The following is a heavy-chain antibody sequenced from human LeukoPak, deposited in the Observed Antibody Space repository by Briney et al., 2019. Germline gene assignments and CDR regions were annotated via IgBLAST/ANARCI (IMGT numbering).Heavy chain of an antibody. CDR3: ALYSSSSREKGENDY. D-gene: IGHD6-6*01. CDR1: GGSISSYY. CDR2: IYTSGST. V-gene: IGHV4-4*07. J-gene: IGHJ4*02. Sequence: SETLSLTCTVSGGSISSYYWSWIRQPAGKGLEWIGRIYTSGSTNYNPSLKSRVTMSVDTSKNQFSLKLSSVTAAGTAVYYCALYSSSSREKGENDYWGQGTLVTVSS.